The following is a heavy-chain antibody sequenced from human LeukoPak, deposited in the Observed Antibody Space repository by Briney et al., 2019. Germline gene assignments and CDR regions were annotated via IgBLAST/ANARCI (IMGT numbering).Heavy chain of an antibody. V-gene: IGHV3-23*01. Sequence: GGSLRLSCAASGFTFSSYAMSWVRQAPGKGLEWVSAISGSGGSTYYADSVKGRFTISRDNSKNTLYLQMNSLRAEDTAVYYCAKGLGGVRYCSSTSCYVWGGVAYYYYYMDVWGKGTTVTVSS. J-gene: IGHJ6*03. D-gene: IGHD2-2*01. CDR1: GFTFSSYA. CDR2: ISGSGGST. CDR3: AKGLGGVRYCSSTSCYVWGGVAYYYYYMDV.